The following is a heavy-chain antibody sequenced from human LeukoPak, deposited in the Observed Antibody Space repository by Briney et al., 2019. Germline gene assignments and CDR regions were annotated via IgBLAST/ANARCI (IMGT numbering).Heavy chain of an antibody. CDR3: ARVPHGETILGVVLYWLDY. V-gene: IGHV4-38-2*01. Sequence: PSETLSLTSAVSGYSITSGYYWCWIRQPPGKGLEWIGTIYHSGSTYYNPALKSRVTISVDTSKNQFSLKLSSVTAADTAVYYCARVPHGETILGVVLYWLDYWGQGTLVTVSS. D-gene: IGHD3-3*01. CDR2: IYHSGST. J-gene: IGHJ4*02. CDR1: GYSITSGYY.